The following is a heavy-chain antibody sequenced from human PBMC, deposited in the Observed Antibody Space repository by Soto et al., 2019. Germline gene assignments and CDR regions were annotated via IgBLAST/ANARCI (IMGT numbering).Heavy chain of an antibody. CDR1: GGSFSGYY. V-gene: IGHV4-34*01. CDR3: ERESHDILTGHPWVWDFDI. D-gene: IGHD3-9*01. Sequence: QVQLQQGGAGPLRPLETLSLTFGVSGGSFSGYYWAWIRQSPGKGLEWIGEINDRGSINYNPSQESRVSISFVTSKTHYSLNPRSVTAADTAVYYCERESHDILTGHPWVWDFDIWGRGTLVTVSS. CDR2: INDRGSI. J-gene: IGHJ2*01.